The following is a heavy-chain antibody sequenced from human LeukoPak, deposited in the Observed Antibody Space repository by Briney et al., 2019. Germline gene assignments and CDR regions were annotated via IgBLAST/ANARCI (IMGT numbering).Heavy chain of an antibody. Sequence: ASVKVSCKASGYTFTSYYMHWVRQAPGQGLEWMGIINPSGGSTSYAQKFQGRVTMTRDMSTSTVYMELSRLRSDDTAVYYCARDGDGNYYYMDVWGKGTTVTVSS. D-gene: IGHD3-10*01. V-gene: IGHV1-46*01. CDR2: INPSGGST. J-gene: IGHJ6*03. CDR3: ARDGDGNYYYMDV. CDR1: GYTFTSYY.